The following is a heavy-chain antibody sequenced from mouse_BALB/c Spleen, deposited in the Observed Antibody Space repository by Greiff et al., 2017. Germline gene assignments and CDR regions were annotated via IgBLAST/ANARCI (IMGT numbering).Heavy chain of an antibody. CDR3: ASYDYDSDWFAY. CDR2: INSNGGST. J-gene: IGHJ3*01. Sequence: EVQLQESGGGLVQPGGSLKLSCAASGFTFSSYGMSWVRQTPDKRLELVATINSNGGSTYYPDSVKGRFTISRDNAKNTLYLQMSSLKSEDTAMYYCASYDYDSDWFAYWGQGTLVTVSA. D-gene: IGHD2-4*01. CDR1: GFTFSSYG. V-gene: IGHV5-6-3*01.